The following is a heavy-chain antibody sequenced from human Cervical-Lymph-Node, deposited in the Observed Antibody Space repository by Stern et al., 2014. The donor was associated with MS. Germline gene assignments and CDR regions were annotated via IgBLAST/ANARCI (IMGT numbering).Heavy chain of an antibody. V-gene: IGHV5-51*01. CDR3: ARQRYFDY. J-gene: IGHJ4*02. CDR2: IFPGGSDI. CDR1: GYTFTSYW. Sequence: MQLVQSGPEVKRPGESLKISCQASGYTFTSYWIGWVRQMPGKGLEWIAIIFPGGSDIRYSPSFQGQVPISADKSSSTASLQWNNLKASDTAIYYCARQRYFDYWGQGTLVTVSS.